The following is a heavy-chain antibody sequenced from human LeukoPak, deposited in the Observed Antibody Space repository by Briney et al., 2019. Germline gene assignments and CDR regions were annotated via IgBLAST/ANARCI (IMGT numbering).Heavy chain of an antibody. CDR1: GYSISTGYY. CDR3: ARDGTDEGYSYTYNWFDP. J-gene: IGHJ5*02. V-gene: IGHV4-38-2*02. CDR2: FYHGGST. D-gene: IGHD5-18*01. Sequence: SETLSLTCTVSGYSISTGYYWDWIRQPPGKGLEWIGTFYHGGSTYYNPSLKSRVTISVDTSKNQFSLNLTSVTAADTAVYYCARDGTDEGYSYTYNWFDPWGQGTLVTVSS.